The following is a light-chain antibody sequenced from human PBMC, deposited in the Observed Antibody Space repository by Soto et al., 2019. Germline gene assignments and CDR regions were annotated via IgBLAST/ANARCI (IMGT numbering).Light chain of an antibody. CDR3: QQYGSLSWT. CDR2: GAS. J-gene: IGKJ1*01. CDR1: QNVDTNY. V-gene: IGKV3-20*01. Sequence: EIGLTQSPGTLSLSPGERATLSCRASQNVDTNYLAWYQQKPGRAPRIIIFGASGRATGIPDRFSGSGSGTDFTLTISRLEPEDFAMYYCQQYGSLSWTFGQGTKVDIK.